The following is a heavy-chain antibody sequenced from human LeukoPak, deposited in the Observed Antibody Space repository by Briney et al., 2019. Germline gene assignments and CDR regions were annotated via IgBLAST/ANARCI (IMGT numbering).Heavy chain of an antibody. D-gene: IGHD1-26*01. CDR2: ISGSGGST. V-gene: IGHV3-23*01. J-gene: IGHJ4*02. Sequence: GGSLRLSCAASGFTFSSYAMSWVRQAPGKGLEWVSTISGSGGSTYYADSVKGRFTISRDKSKNTVYLQMDSLRAEDTAVYYCANWDPFDYWGQGTLVTVSS. CDR1: GFTFSSYA. CDR3: ANWDPFDY.